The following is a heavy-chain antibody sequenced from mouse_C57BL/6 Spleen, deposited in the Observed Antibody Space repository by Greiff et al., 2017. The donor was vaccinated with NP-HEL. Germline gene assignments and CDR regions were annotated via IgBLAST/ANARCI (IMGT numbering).Heavy chain of an antibody. CDR1: GYSITSGYY. CDR2: ISYDGSN. D-gene: IGHD4-1*02. Sequence: EVQLQQSGPGLVKPSQSLSLTCSVTGYSITSGYYWNWIRQFPGNKLEWMGYISYDGSNNYNPSLKNRISITRDTSKNQFFLKLNSVTTEDTATYYCARSTGTWDYFDYWGQGTTLTVSS. CDR3: ARSTGTWDYFDY. J-gene: IGHJ2*01. V-gene: IGHV3-6*01.